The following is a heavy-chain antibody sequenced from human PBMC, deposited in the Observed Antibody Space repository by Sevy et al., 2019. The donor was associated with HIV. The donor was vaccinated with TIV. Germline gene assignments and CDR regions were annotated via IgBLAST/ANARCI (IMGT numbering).Heavy chain of an antibody. V-gene: IGHV4-39*01. CDR2: IYYSGST. CDR3: ARLAYDSSGYYSLISFDY. J-gene: IGHJ4*02. Sequence: SETLSLTCTVSGGSISSSSYYWGWIRQPPGKGLEWIGSIYYSGSTYYNPSLKSRVTISVDTSKKQFSLKLSSVTAAETAVYYCARLAYDSSGYYSLISFDYWGQGTLVTVSS. D-gene: IGHD3-22*01. CDR1: GGSISSSSYY.